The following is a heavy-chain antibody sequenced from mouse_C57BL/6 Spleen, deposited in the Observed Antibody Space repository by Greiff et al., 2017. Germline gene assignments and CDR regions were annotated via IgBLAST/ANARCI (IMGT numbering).Heavy chain of an antibody. V-gene: IGHV1-74*01. CDR1: GYTFTSYW. CDR3: AGMVTTWSWFAY. D-gene: IGHD2-2*01. J-gene: IGHJ3*01. Sequence: QVQLQQPGAELVKPGASVKVSCKASGYTFTSYWMHWVKQRPGQGLEWIGRIHPSDSDTNYNQKFKGKATLTVDKSSSTAYMQLSSLTSEDSAVYCFAGMVTTWSWFAYWGQGTLVTVSA. CDR2: IHPSDSDT.